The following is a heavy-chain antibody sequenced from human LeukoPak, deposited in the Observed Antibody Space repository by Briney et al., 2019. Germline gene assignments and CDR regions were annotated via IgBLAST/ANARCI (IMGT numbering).Heavy chain of an antibody. V-gene: IGHV3-7*01. CDR3: AKNKRVYVVTSHADY. Sequence: GGSLRLSCAVSGFTFSNYWMSWVRQAPAKGLEWVAYINQDGSERYYVDSMEGRFTISRDNSKNTLYLQMNSLRAEDTAVYYCAKNKRVYVVTSHADYWGQGTLVTVSS. J-gene: IGHJ4*02. CDR2: INQDGSER. CDR1: GFTFSNYW. D-gene: IGHD5/OR15-5a*01.